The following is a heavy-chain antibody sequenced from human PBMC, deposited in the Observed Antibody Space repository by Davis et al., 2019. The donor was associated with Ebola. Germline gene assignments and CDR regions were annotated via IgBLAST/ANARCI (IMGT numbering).Heavy chain of an antibody. CDR3: TRGRAVAGTY. Sequence: GESLKLSCTASGFTFGDYAMSWVRQAPGKGLEWVGFIRSKAYGGTTEYAASVKGRFTISRDDSKSIAYLQMNSLKTEDTAVYYCTRGRAVAGTYWGQGTLVTVSS. CDR2: IRSKAYGGTT. V-gene: IGHV3-49*04. J-gene: IGHJ4*02. CDR1: GFTFGDYA. D-gene: IGHD6-19*01.